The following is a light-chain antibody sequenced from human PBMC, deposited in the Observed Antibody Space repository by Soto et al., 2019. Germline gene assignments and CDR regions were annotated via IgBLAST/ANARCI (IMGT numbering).Light chain of an antibody. CDR3: QKYNNWPRT. J-gene: IGKJ1*01. Sequence: EIVMTQSPATLSVSPGDRVTLSCRASQSVSNNLAWYQQRPGQAPRLLIFDASTRATGIPARFSGSESGTEFTLTISSLQSEDFAVYYCQKYNNWPRTFGQGTKVDIK. CDR1: QSVSNN. CDR2: DAS. V-gene: IGKV3-15*01.